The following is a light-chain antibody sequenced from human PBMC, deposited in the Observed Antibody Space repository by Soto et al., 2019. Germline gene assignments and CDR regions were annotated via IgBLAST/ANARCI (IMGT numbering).Light chain of an antibody. Sequence: EIVLTQSPATLSLSPGERATLSCRASQSVSTYLAWYQQKPGQAPRLLIYDAWNRATGIPARFSGSGSGTDFTLTISSLEPEDFAVYHCQQRYSWPLTFGGGTKVEIK. CDR2: DAW. CDR3: QQRYSWPLT. V-gene: IGKV3-11*01. J-gene: IGKJ4*01. CDR1: QSVSTY.